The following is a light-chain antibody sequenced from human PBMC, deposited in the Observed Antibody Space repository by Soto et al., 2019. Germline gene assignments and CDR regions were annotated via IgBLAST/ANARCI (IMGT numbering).Light chain of an antibody. J-gene: IGKJ1*01. CDR2: GAS. CDR3: QQYSSAPWT. CDR1: QSVSSSY. V-gene: IGKV3-20*01. Sequence: EIVLTQSPGTLSLSPGERATLSCRASQSVSSSYLAWYQLKPGQAPRLLIYGASSRATGIPARFSGSGSGTDFTLTISRLHPEDFAAYYCQQYSSAPWTFGQGTKVDIK.